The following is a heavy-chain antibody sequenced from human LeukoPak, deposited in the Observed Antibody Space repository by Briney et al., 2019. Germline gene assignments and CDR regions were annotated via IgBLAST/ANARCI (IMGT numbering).Heavy chain of an antibody. J-gene: IGHJ6*03. Sequence: ASVKVSCKASGYTFTSYGISWVRQAPGQGLEWMGWISAYNGNTNYAQKLQGRVTITTDTSTSTAYMELRSLRSDDTAVYYCARWSTGLEWLLSYYMDVWGKGTTVTVSS. CDR1: GYTFTSYG. D-gene: IGHD3-3*01. CDR3: ARWSTGLEWLLSYYMDV. V-gene: IGHV1-18*01. CDR2: ISAYNGNT.